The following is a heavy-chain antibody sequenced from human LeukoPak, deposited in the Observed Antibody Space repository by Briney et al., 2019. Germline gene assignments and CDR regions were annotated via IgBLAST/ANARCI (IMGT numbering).Heavy chain of an antibody. J-gene: IGHJ4*02. CDR2: TYYSGST. CDR1: GGSISSYY. CDR3: ARDKAPPGSGWSFDY. V-gene: IGHV4-59*01. Sequence: PSETLSLTCTVSGGSISSYYWSWIRQPPGKGLEWIGYTYYSGSTNYNPSLKSRVTISVDTSKNQFSLKLSSVTAADTAVYYCARDKAPPGSGWSFDYWGQGTLVTVSS. D-gene: IGHD6-19*01.